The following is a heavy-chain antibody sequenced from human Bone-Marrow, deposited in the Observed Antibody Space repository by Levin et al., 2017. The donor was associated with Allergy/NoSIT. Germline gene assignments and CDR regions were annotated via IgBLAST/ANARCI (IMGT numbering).Heavy chain of an antibody. D-gene: IGHD2/OR15-2a*01. CDR1: GFTFSNYW. V-gene: IGHV3-7*03. CDR2: IKQDGSEK. CDR3: AGCKFDY. J-gene: IGHJ4*02. Sequence: GGSLRLSCAASGFTFSNYWMSWVRQAPGKGLEWVANIKQDGSEKYYVDSVKGRFTISRDNARNSLYLQMNSLRAEDTAVYYCAGCKFDYWGQGTLVTVSS.